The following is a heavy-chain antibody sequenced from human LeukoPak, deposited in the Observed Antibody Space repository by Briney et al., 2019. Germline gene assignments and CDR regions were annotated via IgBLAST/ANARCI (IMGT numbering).Heavy chain of an antibody. D-gene: IGHD3-22*01. V-gene: IGHV4-59*08. J-gene: IGHJ6*02. CDR3: ARQVHDSSGYYSSTYSYYGMDV. CDR2: IYYRGST. CDR1: GGSVSRYY. Sequence: SETLSLTCTVSGGSVSRYYWSWIRQPPGKGLEWIGYIYYRGSTDYNPTLKSRVTISVDTSKNQFSLKLTSVTAADTAVYYCARQVHDSSGYYSSTYSYYGMDVWGQGTTVTVSS.